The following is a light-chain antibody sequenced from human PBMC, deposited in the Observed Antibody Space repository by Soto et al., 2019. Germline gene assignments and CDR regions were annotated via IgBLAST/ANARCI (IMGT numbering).Light chain of an antibody. CDR3: HQYGISPPT. CDR2: DAS. J-gene: IGKJ1*01. V-gene: IGKV3D-15*01. CDR1: QGVSSN. Sequence: EIVMTQSPATLSVSPGEIATFSCWASQGVSSNLAWYQQKPGQAPRLLIYDASTRATGIPARFSGSGSGTDFTLTISSLEPEDFAVFYCHQYGISPPTFGPGTKVDIK.